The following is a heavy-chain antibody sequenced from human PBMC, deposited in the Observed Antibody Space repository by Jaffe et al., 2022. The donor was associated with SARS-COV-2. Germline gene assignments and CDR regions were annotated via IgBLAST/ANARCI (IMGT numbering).Heavy chain of an antibody. CDR2: ISSSGSTI. D-gene: IGHD4-17*01. Sequence: EVQLVESGGGLVQPGGSLRLSCAASGFTFSSYEMNWVRQAPGKGLEWVSYISSSGSTIYYADSVKGRFTISRDNAKNSLYLQMNSLRAEDTAVYYCARHTPSLTTVTTWGYYYYGMDVWGQGTTVTVSS. CDR1: GFTFSSYE. CDR3: ARHTPSLTTVTTWGYYYYGMDV. V-gene: IGHV3-48*03. J-gene: IGHJ6*02.